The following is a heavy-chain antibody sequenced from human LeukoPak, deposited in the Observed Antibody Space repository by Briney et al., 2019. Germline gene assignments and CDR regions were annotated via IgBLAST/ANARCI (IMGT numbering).Heavy chain of an antibody. D-gene: IGHD3-22*01. CDR2: IIPIFRTA. Sequence: GASVKVSCKASGGTFSSYAISWMRQAPGQGLEWMGGIIPIFRTANYAQKFPGSVTITANESTSTAYMELSSLRSEDTAVYYCARDTYYYDSSGYVYYYGMDGWGQGATVTVSS. CDR3: ARDTYYYDSSGYVYYYGMDG. CDR1: GGTFSSYA. J-gene: IGHJ6*02. V-gene: IGHV1-69*13.